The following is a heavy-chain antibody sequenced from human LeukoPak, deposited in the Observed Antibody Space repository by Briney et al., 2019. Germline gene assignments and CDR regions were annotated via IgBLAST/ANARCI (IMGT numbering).Heavy chain of an antibody. D-gene: IGHD2-2*01. CDR2: IYPGDSDT. V-gene: IGHV5-51*01. CDR1: GYSFTNYW. CDR3: ARRARYCSSTSCSYFDY. Sequence: GESLKISCKGSGYSFTNYWIGWVRQMPGKGLEWMGIIYPGDSDTRYSPSFQGQVTISADKSISTAYLQWSSLKASDTAMYYCARRARYCSSTSCSYFDYWGQGTLVTVSS. J-gene: IGHJ4*02.